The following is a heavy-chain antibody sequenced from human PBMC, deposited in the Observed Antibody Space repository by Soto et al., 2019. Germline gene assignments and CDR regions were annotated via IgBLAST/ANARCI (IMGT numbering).Heavy chain of an antibody. D-gene: IGHD3-10*01. J-gene: IGHJ6*03. CDR3: ARGLILWFGELSRRGGYYYYMDV. V-gene: IGHV4-34*01. CDR1: GGSFSGYQ. Sequence: QVQLQQWGAGLLKPSETLSLTCAVYGGSFSGYQWSWIRQTPGKGLEWIGGINDSGDINYNPSLKSRVTILVAPPKTQTSLRLSSVTAADTAVYYCARGLILWFGELSRRGGYYYYMDVWGKGTTVTVSS. CDR2: INDSGDI.